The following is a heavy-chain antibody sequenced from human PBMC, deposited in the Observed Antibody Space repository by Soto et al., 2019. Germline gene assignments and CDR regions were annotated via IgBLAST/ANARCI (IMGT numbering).Heavy chain of an antibody. Sequence: GASVKVSCKASGGTFSSYAISWVRQAPGQGLEWMGGIIPIFGTANYAQKFQGRVTITADESTSTAYMELSSLRSEDTAVYYCARTTLANYYGSGSYGGSPFFWGQGTLVTVSS. CDR2: IIPIFGTA. J-gene: IGHJ4*02. CDR3: ARTTLANYYGSGSYGGSPFF. CDR1: GGTFSSYA. D-gene: IGHD3-10*01. V-gene: IGHV1-69*13.